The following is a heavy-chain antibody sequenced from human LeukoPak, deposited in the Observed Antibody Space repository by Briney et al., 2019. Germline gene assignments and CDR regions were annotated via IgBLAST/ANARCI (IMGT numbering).Heavy chain of an antibody. V-gene: IGHV1-8*01. J-gene: IGHJ6*03. CDR2: MNPNSGNT. CDR1: GYTFTSYD. D-gene: IGHD3-3*01. CDR3: ARVEYYYYYMDV. Sequence: GASVKVSCKASGYTFTSYDINWVRQATGQGLEWMGWMNPNSGNTGYAQKFQGRVTMTRNTSISTAYMELSSLRSEDTAVYYCARVEYYYYYMDVWGKGTTVTVSS.